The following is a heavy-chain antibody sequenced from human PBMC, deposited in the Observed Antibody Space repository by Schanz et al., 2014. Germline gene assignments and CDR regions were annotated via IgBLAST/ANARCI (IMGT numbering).Heavy chain of an antibody. CDR1: GGSIRSGTYY. J-gene: IGHJ2*01. CDR3: ARDTTWRLDL. Sequence: QLQLQQWGAGLLKPSQTLSLTCTVSGGSIRSGTYYWSWIRQPAGKALEWVGRVFPNGITNYNPSLKRRVTISLDTSKNQFSLTLTSLTAADTAVYYCARDTTWRLDLWGRGTLVTVSS. V-gene: IGHV4-61*02. D-gene: IGHD1-1*01. CDR2: VFPNGIT.